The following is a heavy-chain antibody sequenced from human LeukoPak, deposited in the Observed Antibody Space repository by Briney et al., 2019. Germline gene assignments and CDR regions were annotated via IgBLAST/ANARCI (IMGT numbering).Heavy chain of an antibody. CDR2: IYYSGST. J-gene: IGHJ6*03. CDR3: ARQVYYYASGTTYYYYMDV. D-gene: IGHD3-10*01. CDR1: GASISSSSFY. Sequence: PSETLSLTCTVSGASISSSSFYWGWIRQPPGKGLEWIGSIYYSGSTYYNPSLKSRVTISVDTSKNHFSLKLSSVTAADTAVYYCARQVYYYASGTTYYYYMDVWGNGTTVTISS. V-gene: IGHV4-39*01.